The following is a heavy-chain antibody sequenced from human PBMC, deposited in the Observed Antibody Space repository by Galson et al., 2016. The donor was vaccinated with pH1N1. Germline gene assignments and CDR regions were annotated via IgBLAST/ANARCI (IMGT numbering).Heavy chain of an antibody. Sequence: SLRLSCAASGFTFSNIWMSWIRQAPGKGLEWVANIKEDGSTKYYVDSVKGRFTISRDNAKNSLYLQMNSLRAEDTAVYYCAKKIGSDWGQGTLVIVSS. J-gene: IGHJ4*02. CDR3: AKKIGSD. D-gene: IGHD3-22*01. CDR2: IKEDGSTK. CDR1: GFTFSNIW. V-gene: IGHV3-7*01.